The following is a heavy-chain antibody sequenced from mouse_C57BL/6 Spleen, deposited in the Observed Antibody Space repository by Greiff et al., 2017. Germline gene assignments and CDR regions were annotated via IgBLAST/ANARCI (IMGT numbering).Heavy chain of an antibody. CDR2: ISSGGSYT. CDR1: GFTFSSYG. V-gene: IGHV5-6*01. J-gene: IGHJ1*03. D-gene: IGHD4-1*01. Sequence: EVKVVESGGDLVKPGGSLKLSCAASGFTFSSYGMSWVRQTPDKRLEWVATISSGGSYTYYPDSVKGRFTISGDNAKNTLYLQMSRLKSEDTAMYYGARSNWDDPHWYFDVWGTGTTVTVSS. CDR3: ARSNWDDPHWYFDV.